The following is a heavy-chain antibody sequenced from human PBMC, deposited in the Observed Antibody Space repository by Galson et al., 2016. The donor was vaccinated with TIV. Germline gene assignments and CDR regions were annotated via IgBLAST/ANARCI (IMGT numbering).Heavy chain of an antibody. Sequence: LRLSCAASGFTFTSHAMGWVRQAPGKGLEWVSGISGRGGRTYYADSVTGRFTISRDNSKNTLSLALNSLRAEDTAVYYCAISPGYCSGASCYVNVFDYWGQGTLVTVSS. V-gene: IGHV3-23*01. CDR2: ISGRGGRT. J-gene: IGHJ4*02. CDR1: GFTFTSHA. CDR3: AISPGYCSGASCYVNVFDY. D-gene: IGHD2-15*01.